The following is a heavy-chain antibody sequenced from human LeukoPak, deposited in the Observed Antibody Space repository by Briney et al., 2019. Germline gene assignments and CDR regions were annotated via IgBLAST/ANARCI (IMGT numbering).Heavy chain of an antibody. CDR2: ISSSGSTI. V-gene: IGHV3-48*03. CDR1: GFTFSSYE. CDR3: ARGRPDSSGYRFDY. D-gene: IGHD3-22*01. J-gene: IGHJ4*02. Sequence: SGGSLRLSCAASGFTFSSYEMNWVRQAPGKGLEWVSYISSSGSTIYYADSVKGRFTISRDNAKNSLYLQMNSLRAEDTAVYYCARGRPDSSGYRFDYWGQGTLVTVSS.